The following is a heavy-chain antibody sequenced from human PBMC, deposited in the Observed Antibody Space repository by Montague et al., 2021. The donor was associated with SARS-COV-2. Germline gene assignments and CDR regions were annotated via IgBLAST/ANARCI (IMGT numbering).Heavy chain of an antibody. CDR1: GGSISNYY. CDR3: ARDPNYYYTSGSRGNWLDP. CDR2: IYYSGST. J-gene: IGHJ5*01. V-gene: IGHV4-59*01. Sequence: SETLSLTCTVCGGSISNYYWSWIRQPPGKGLEWIGYIYYSGSTNYNPSLKSRVTISVDTSKNQFSLKLSSVTAADTAVYYCARDPNYYYTSGSRGNWLDPWGQGTLVTVSS. D-gene: IGHD3-10*01.